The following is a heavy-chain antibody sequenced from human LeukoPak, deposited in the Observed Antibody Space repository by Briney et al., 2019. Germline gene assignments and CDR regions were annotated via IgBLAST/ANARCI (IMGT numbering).Heavy chain of an antibody. D-gene: IGHD6-6*01. CDR2: INRDGSEK. CDR1: GFTFSSYW. Sequence: PGGSLRLSCAASGFTFSSYWMSWVRQSPGKGLEWVANINRDGSEKYYVDSVKGRSTISRDNAKNSLYLQMNSLRAEDTAVYYCARDGQYSSSSSFQYWGQGTLVTVSS. V-gene: IGHV3-7*05. J-gene: IGHJ1*01. CDR3: ARDGQYSSSSSFQY.